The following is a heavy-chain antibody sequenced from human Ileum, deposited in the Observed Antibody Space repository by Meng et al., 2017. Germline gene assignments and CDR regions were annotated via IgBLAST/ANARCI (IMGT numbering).Heavy chain of an antibody. CDR1: GDSVSNNSGG. CDR3: ARSGSGWSLDY. V-gene: IGHV6-1*01. D-gene: IGHD6-19*01. CDR2: TYYRSKWFT. J-gene: IGHJ4*02. Sequence: QIHVENAGPGLGKPSTNLSLTWGTSGDSVSNNSGGWNWIRQSPSGGLEWLGRTYYRSKWFTDYAVSVKSRITINPDTSTNQFSLQLNSVTPEDTAVYYCARSGSGWSLDYWGQGTLVTVSS.